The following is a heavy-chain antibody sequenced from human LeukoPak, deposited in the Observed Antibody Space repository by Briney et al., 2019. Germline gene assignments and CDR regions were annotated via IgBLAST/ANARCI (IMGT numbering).Heavy chain of an antibody. CDR3: AKDQGKWLRLHVFDY. Sequence: GGSLRLSCAASGFTFSSYAMSWVRQAPGKGLEWVSAISGSGGSTYYADSVKGRFTISRDNSKNTLYLQMNSLRAEDTAVYYCAKDQGKWLRLHVFDYWGQGTLVTVSS. CDR2: ISGSGGST. CDR1: GFTFSSYA. J-gene: IGHJ4*02. D-gene: IGHD5-12*01. V-gene: IGHV3-23*01.